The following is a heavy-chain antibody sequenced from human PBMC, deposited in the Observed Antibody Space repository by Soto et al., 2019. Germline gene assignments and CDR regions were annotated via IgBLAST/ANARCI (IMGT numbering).Heavy chain of an antibody. CDR2: ISGSSDNI. D-gene: IGHD2-2*01. CDR3: VRDSARIVVVPRVDGDNWLDP. CDR1: GFTFSSYS. V-gene: IGHV3-48*01. Sequence: XGSLSVSCAASGFTFSSYSMNGVRQAPGKGLEWVSFISGSSDNIKYADSVKGRFTISRDNAKNSLYLQMNSLRAEDTAVYYCVRDSARIVVVPRVDGDNWLDPWGQGTLVTVSS. J-gene: IGHJ5*02.